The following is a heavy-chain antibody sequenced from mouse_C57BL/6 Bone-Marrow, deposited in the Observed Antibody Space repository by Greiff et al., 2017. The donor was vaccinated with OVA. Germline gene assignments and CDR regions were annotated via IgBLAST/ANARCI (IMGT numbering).Heavy chain of an antibody. J-gene: IGHJ3*01. CDR1: GFTFSDFY. V-gene: IGHV7-1*01. CDR2: SRNKANDYTT. D-gene: IGHD2-1*01. Sequence: DVMLVESGGGLVQSGRSLRLSCATSGFTFSDFYMEWVRQAPGKGLEWIAASRNKANDYTTEYSASVKGRFIVFRDTSQSILYLQMNALRAEDTAIYYCASHYYSAWFAYWGQGTLVTVSA. CDR3: ASHYYSAWFAY.